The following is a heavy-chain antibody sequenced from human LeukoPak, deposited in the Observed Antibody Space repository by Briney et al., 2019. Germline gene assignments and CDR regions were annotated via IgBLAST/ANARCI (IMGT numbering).Heavy chain of an antibody. CDR2: ISTSGST. Sequence: PSETLSLTCTVSAASISNYYWSWIRQAPGKGLEWIGYISTSGSTNYNPSLKSRVSISLDTSKNRFSLNLNFVTAADTAVYYCASPRSGYRYTFDYWGQGALVTVSS. D-gene: IGHD3-22*01. V-gene: IGHV4-4*09. CDR1: AASISNYY. CDR3: ASPRSGYRYTFDY. J-gene: IGHJ4*02.